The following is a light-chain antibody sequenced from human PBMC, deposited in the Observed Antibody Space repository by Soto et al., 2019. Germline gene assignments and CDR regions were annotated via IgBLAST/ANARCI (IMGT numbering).Light chain of an antibody. CDR1: QRISRS. V-gene: IGKV1-5*01. CDR3: QQYDIFQFT. Sequence: DIQLTQSPSTLSASVGDRVIITCRASQRISRSLAWHQQKPGAAPKLVIFDASTLASGVPSRVSGSGSGTEFNLTFSSLQPDDFATYYCQQYDIFQFTFGQGTQLQI. CDR2: DAS. J-gene: IGKJ2*01.